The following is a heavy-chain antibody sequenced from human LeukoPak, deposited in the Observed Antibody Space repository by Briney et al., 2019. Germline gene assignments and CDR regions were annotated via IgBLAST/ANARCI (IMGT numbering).Heavy chain of an antibody. V-gene: IGHV1-8*03. J-gene: IGHJ3*02. Sequence: GASVKVSCKASRYTFASYDINWVRQATGQGLEWMGWMNPNSGNTGYAQKFQGRVTITRNTSISTAYMELSSLRSEDTAVYYCARASRDYGDYGGDAFDIWGQGTMVTVSS. CDR3: ARASRDYGDYGGDAFDI. CDR1: RYTFASYD. D-gene: IGHD4-17*01. CDR2: MNPNSGNT.